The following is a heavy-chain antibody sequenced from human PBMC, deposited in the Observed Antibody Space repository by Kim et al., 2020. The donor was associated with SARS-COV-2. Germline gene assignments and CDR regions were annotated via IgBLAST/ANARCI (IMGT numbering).Heavy chain of an antibody. CDR2: ISSSSSYI. CDR3: ARGNGQLEYYYYYYGMDV. CDR1: GFTFSSYS. D-gene: IGHD6-6*01. J-gene: IGHJ6*02. V-gene: IGHV3-21*01. Sequence: GGSLRLSCAASGFTFSSYSMNWVRQAPGKGLEWVSSISSSSSYIYYADSVKGRFTISRDNAKNSLYLQMNSLRAEDTAVYYCARGNGQLEYYYYYYGMDVWGQGTTVTVSS.